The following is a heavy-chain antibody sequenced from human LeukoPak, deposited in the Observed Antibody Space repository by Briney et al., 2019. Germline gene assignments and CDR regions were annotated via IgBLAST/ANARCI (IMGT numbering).Heavy chain of an antibody. V-gene: IGHV3-9*01. CDR1: GFTFSGFW. CDR2: ISWNSGSI. Sequence: GGSLRLSCAASGFTFSGFWMHWVRQAPGKGLEWVSGISWNSGSIGYADSVKGRFTISRDNAKNSLYLQMNSLRAEDTALYYCAKDTGVTMVRGVTPHYFDYWGQGTLVTVSS. CDR3: AKDTGVTMVRGVTPHYFDY. J-gene: IGHJ4*02. D-gene: IGHD3-10*01.